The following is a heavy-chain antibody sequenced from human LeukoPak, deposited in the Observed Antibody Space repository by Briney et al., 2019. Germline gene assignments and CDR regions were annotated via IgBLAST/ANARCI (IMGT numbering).Heavy chain of an antibody. J-gene: IGHJ4*02. Sequence: SETLSLTCSVSGGSIRSNYWSWIRQPPGKGLEWIGYIYHSGNTNYNPSLKSRVTISVDTSKNQFSLNLRSVTAADTAVYYCARHALTRDDYFDYWGQGTLVTVSS. CDR1: GGSIRSNY. D-gene: IGHD1/OR15-1a*01. CDR3: ARHALTRDDYFDY. V-gene: IGHV4-59*08. CDR2: IYHSGNT.